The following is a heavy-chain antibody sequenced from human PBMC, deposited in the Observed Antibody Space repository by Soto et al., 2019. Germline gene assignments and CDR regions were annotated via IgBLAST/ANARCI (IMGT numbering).Heavy chain of an antibody. CDR2: MNPYSGNT. V-gene: IGHV1-8*01. J-gene: IGHJ4*02. Sequence: ASVKVSCKASGYTFTSNDINWVRQATGQGLEWMGWMNPYSGNTGYAQKFQGRVTMTRNTSISTAYMELSTLRSEDTAVYYCARDFDYYYGSGSYSGDYWGQGTLVTVSS. CDR1: GYTFTSND. D-gene: IGHD3-10*01. CDR3: ARDFDYYYGSGSYSGDY.